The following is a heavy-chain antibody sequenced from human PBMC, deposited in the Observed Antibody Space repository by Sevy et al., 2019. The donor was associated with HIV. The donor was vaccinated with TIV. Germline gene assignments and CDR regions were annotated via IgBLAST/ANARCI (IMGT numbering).Heavy chain of an antibody. CDR2: LRNDGSTK. J-gene: IGHJ4*02. Sequence: GGSLRLSCAASGFDFSSNGMHWVRQAPGKGLEWVTFLRNDGSTKYYADSVKGRFTIPRDISKNTLYLQMNSLRAEDTAMYYCAKDNPVLHKWGQGTLVTVSS. D-gene: IGHD6-6*01. CDR3: AKDNPVLHK. V-gene: IGHV3-30*02. CDR1: GFDFSSNG.